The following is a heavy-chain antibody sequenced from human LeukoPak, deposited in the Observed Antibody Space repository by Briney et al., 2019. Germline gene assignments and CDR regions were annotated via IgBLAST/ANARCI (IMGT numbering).Heavy chain of an antibody. D-gene: IGHD6-19*01. J-gene: IGHJ4*02. CDR2: FYYSGST. Sequence: SETLSLTCTVSSGSISSSTHYWGWIRQPPGKGLEWIGSFYYSGSTYYNPSLKSRVTISVDTSKNQFSLKLSSVTATDTAVYYCARDSSGWSNLDSWGQGTLVTVSS. CDR3: ARDSSGWSNLDS. CDR1: SGSISSSTHY. V-gene: IGHV4-39*01.